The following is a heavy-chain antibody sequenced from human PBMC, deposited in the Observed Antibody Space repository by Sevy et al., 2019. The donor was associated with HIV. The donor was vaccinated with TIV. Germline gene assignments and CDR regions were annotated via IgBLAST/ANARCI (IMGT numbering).Heavy chain of an antibody. D-gene: IGHD3-16*01. V-gene: IGHV1-18*01. CDR2: IGAYNGNR. CDR1: GYTFSTYG. J-gene: IGHJ5*02. CDR3: ARLSTARGESNWFDP. Sequence: ASVKVSCKASGYTFSTYGISWVRQAPGQGLEWMGWIGAYNGNRKYEQKFQDRIPMTTDPSTSTAYMELRSLRSDDTAVYFCARLSTARGESNWFDPWGQGTLVTVSS.